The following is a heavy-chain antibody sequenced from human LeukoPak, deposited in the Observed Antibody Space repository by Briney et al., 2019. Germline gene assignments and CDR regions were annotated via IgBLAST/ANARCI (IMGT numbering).Heavy chain of an antibody. CDR3: AKGEDIVVVPAAMLKWFVP. D-gene: IGHD2-2*01. CDR1: GFTFSSYG. V-gene: IGHV3-30*02. J-gene: IGHJ5*02. Sequence: GGSLRLSCAASGFTFSSYGMHWVRQAPGKGLEWVAFIRYDGSNKYYADSVKGRFAISRDNSKNTLYLQMNSLRAVDTAVYYCAKGEDIVVVPAAMLKWFVPWGQGTLVTVSS. CDR2: IRYDGSNK.